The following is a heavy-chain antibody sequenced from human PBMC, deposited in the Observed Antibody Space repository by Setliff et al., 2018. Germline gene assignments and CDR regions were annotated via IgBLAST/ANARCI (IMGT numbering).Heavy chain of an antibody. CDR3: ARHLALANVRYWYFDL. CDR1: GGSFSTYF. CDR2: ISHSGSA. Sequence: SETLSLTCAVYGGSFSTYFWSWIRQPPGRGLEWIGEISHSGSANYNPSLKSRVTMSVDTSKNQFSLNLNSVTAADTAVYYCARHLALANVRYWYFDLWGRGTLVTVS. J-gene: IGHJ2*01. V-gene: IGHV4-34*01. D-gene: IGHD1-1*01.